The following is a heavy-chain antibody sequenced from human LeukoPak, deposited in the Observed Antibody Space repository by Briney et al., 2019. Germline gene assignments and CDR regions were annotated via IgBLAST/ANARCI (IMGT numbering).Heavy chain of an antibody. CDR3: AKDIELLRYFALGAFDI. V-gene: IGHV3-30*18. CDR1: GFTFSSYG. CDR2: ISYDGSNK. J-gene: IGHJ3*02. D-gene: IGHD3-9*01. Sequence: GGSLRLSCAASGFTFSSYGMHWVRQAPGKGLEWVAVISYDGSNKYYADSVKGRFTISRDNSKNTLYLQMNSLRAEDTAVYYCAKDIELLRYFALGAFDIWGQGTMVTVSS.